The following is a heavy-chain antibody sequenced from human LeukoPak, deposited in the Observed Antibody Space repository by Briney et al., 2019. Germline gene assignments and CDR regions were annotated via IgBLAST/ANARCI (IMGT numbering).Heavy chain of an antibody. D-gene: IGHD6-19*01. J-gene: IGHJ4*02. Sequence: GGSLRLSCAASGFTFSSYGMQWVRQAPGKGLEWVAVIWYDGSNKYYADSVKGRFTISRDNSKNTLYLQMNSLRAEDTAVYYCARDATRSIAVAGTFDYWGQGTLVTVSS. CDR1: GFTFSSYG. V-gene: IGHV3-33*01. CDR2: IWYDGSNK. CDR3: ARDATRSIAVAGTFDY.